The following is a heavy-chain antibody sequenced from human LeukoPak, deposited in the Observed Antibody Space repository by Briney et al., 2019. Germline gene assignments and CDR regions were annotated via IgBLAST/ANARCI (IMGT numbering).Heavy chain of an antibody. Sequence: GSLRLSCAASGFTFSSYNMNWVRQAPGKGLECVSFICSSSTYIYYADSVRGRFTISRDNAKNSLYLQMNSLRAEDTAVYYCARVGGYCSSTSCPPPDYWGQGTLVTVSS. CDR3: ARVGGYCSSTSCPPPDY. CDR1: GFTFSSYN. J-gene: IGHJ4*02. D-gene: IGHD2-2*01. CDR2: ICSSSTYI. V-gene: IGHV3-21*01.